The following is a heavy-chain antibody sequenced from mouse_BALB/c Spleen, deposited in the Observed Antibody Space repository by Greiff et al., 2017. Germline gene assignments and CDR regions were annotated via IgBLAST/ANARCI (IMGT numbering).Heavy chain of an antibody. CDR1: GYTFTSYW. V-gene: IGHV1-87*01. J-gene: IGHJ2*01. Sequence: VQLQESGAELARPGASVKLSCKASGYTFTSYWMQWVKQRPGQGLEWIGAIYPGDGDTRYTQKFKGKATLTADKSSSTAYMQLSSLASEDSAVYYCARGVSYYFDYWGQGTTLTVSS. CDR3: ARGVSYYFDY. CDR2: IYPGDGDT.